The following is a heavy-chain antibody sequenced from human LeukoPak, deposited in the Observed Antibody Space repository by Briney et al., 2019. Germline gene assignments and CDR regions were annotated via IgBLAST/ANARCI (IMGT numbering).Heavy chain of an antibody. CDR1: GFTVSSNY. D-gene: IGHD3-22*01. J-gene: IGHJ4*02. Sequence: GGSLRLSCAASGFTVSSNYMSWVRQAPGKGLEWVSVIYSGHNTYYADSVRGRFTIPRHNSKNTLYPQMNSLRAEDTAVYYCTRDRYDSSGYWDYWGQGTLVTVSS. CDR2: IYSGHNT. V-gene: IGHV3-53*04. CDR3: TRDRYDSSGYWDY.